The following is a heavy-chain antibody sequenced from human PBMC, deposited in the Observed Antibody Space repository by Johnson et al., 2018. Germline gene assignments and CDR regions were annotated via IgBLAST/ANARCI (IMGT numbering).Heavy chain of an antibody. V-gene: IGHV3-23*04. Sequence: EVQLVESGGGLVQPGGSLRLSCAASGFTFSNYAMSWVRQAPGKGLEWVSGISGSGGSTYYADSVKGRFTISRDNPKNTRYLQMNSLRAEDTAVYYCAKDGVLFTYYYDSSGYPYYYYYYMDVWGKGTTVTVSS. J-gene: IGHJ6*03. CDR2: ISGSGGST. CDR1: GFTFSNYA. CDR3: AKDGVLFTYYYDSSGYPYYYYYYMDV. D-gene: IGHD3-22*01.